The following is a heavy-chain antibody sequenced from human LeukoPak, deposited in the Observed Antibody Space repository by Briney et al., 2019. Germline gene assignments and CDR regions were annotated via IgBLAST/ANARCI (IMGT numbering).Heavy chain of an antibody. V-gene: IGHV3-64D*06. CDR1: GFTFSSYA. D-gene: IGHD6-19*01. CDR3: VKESSRGCFQH. CDR2: ISSNGGST. Sequence: GGSLRLSCSASGFTFSSYAMHWVRQAPGKGLEYVSAISSNGGSTYYADSVKGRFTISRDNSKNTLYLQMSSLRAEDTAVYYCVKESSRGCFQHWGQGTLVTVSS. J-gene: IGHJ1*01.